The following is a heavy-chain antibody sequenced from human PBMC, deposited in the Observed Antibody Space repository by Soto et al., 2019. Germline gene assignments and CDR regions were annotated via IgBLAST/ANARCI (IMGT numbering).Heavy chain of an antibody. V-gene: IGHV4-59*08. Sequence: SETLSLTCTVSGGSISSYYWSWIRQPPGKGLEWIGYIYYSGSTNYNPSLKSRVTISVDTSKNQFSLKLSSVTAADTAVYYCARRVAGTGVDYWGQGTLVTVSS. J-gene: IGHJ4*02. CDR1: GGSISSYY. CDR2: IYYSGST. CDR3: ARRVAGTGVDY. D-gene: IGHD6-19*01.